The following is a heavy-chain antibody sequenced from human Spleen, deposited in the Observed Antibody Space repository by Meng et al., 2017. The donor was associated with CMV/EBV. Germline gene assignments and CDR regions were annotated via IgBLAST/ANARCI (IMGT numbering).Heavy chain of an antibody. V-gene: IGHV4-39*07. D-gene: IGHD6-13*01. CDR2: IYYSGST. Sequence: QVRRQGSGPGLVKPSETLSLTCTVSGGSISSSSYYWGWIRQPPGKGLEWIGSIYYSGSTYYNPSLKSRVTISVDTSKNQFSLKLSSVTAADTAVYYCARDGQQLAYNWFDPWGQGTLVTVSS. CDR3: ARDGQQLAYNWFDP. J-gene: IGHJ5*02. CDR1: GGSISSSSYY.